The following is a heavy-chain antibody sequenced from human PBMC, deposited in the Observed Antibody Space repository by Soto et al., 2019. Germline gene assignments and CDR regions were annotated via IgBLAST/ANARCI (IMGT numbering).Heavy chain of an antibody. V-gene: IGHV3-23*01. CDR1: GFTFSSYA. J-gene: IGHJ5*02. CDR2: ISGSGGST. Sequence: EVQLLESGGGLVQPGGSLRLSCAASGFTFSSYAMSWVRQAPGKGLEWVSAISGSGGSTYYADSVKGRFTISRDNSKNTLYLQMNSLRGEDTAVYYCAKDTYYDILTGPPHWFDPWGQGTLVTVSS. D-gene: IGHD3-9*01. CDR3: AKDTYYDILTGPPHWFDP.